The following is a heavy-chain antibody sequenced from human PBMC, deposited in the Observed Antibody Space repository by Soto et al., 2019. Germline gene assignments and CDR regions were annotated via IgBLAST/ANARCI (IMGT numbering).Heavy chain of an antibody. CDR3: SGGVGDAF. J-gene: IGHJ4*02. V-gene: IGHV3-7*04. CDR1: ESTVRKNW. CDR2: TNPDGSEK. Sequence: EDSLRLSYETSESTVRKNWMNRIPQAPGKGLEWVAHTNPDGSEKYYADSVKGRFTITRDNANNLLYLQMNSLRVGDTAMYYCSGGVGDAFWGQGT. D-gene: IGHD1-26*01.